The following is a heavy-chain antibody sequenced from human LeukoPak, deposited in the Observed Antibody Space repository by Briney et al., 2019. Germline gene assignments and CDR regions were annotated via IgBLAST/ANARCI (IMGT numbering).Heavy chain of an antibody. CDR3: ATGTYSSGWTYYYGMDV. J-gene: IGHJ6*02. CDR1: GYTFSSYY. Sequence: ASVKASCKASGYTFSSYYMHWVRQAPGQGLEWMGIINPSGGSTSYAQKFQGRVTMTRDTSTSTVYMELSSLRSEDTAVYYCATGTYSSGWTYYYGMDVWGQGTTVTVSS. D-gene: IGHD6-19*01. CDR2: INPSGGST. V-gene: IGHV1-46*01.